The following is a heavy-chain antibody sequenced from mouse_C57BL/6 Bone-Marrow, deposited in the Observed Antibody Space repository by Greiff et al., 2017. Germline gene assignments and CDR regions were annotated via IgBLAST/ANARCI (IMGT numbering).Heavy chain of an antibody. J-gene: IGHJ2*01. D-gene: IGHD4-1*01. CDR3: ARGIRLGLVEY. CDR2: IYPSDSET. V-gene: IGHV1-61*01. CDR1: GYTFTSYW. Sequence: QVQLQQPGAELVRPGSSVKLSCKASGYTFTSYWMDWVKQRPGQGLEWIGNIYPSDSETHYNQKFKDKATLTVDKSSSTAYMQLSSLTSEDSAVYYCARGIRLGLVEYWGQGTTLTVSS.